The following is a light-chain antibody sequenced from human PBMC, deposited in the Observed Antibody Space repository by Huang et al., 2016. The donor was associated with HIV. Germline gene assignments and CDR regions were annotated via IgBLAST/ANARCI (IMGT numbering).Light chain of an antibody. CDR2: CAS. CDR3: QQYYRSPQT. CDR1: QSVFSTSTNKDY. J-gene: IGKJ1*01. Sequence: DIVMTQSPDSLAVSLGERATLNCRSSQSVFSTSTNKDYLGWFQQKPGQPPKFSLFCASTREGGVPDRFSGSGSGTHFTLTIDNLEAEDAAIYYCQQYYRSPQTFGQGTRVEVK. V-gene: IGKV4-1*01.